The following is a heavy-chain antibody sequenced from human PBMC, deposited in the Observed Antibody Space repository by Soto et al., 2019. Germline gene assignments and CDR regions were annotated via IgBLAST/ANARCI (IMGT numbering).Heavy chain of an antibody. CDR3: AIQRSQGGLTEFHH. Sequence: QVQLVESGGGVVQPGGSLRLSCVGSGFSFTKHALHWVRQAPGKGLEWVAVVSYDQTNKYYSDSVRFSISRDNAKSTLCLQMNSLRPEDTAVYYCAIQRSQGGLTEFHHWGQGTPVIVS. CDR1: GFSFTKHA. J-gene: IGHJ1*01. CDR2: VSYDQTNK. D-gene: IGHD2-15*01. V-gene: IGHV3-30*14.